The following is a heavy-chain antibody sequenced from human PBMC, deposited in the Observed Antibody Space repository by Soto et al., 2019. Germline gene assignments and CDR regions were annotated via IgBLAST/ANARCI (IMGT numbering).Heavy chain of an antibody. CDR1: GFTFSSYA. V-gene: IGHV3-64*01. J-gene: IGHJ1*01. CDR3: ARSRYCSGGSCNGEYFQH. D-gene: IGHD2-15*01. CDR2: ISSNGGST. Sequence: PGGSLRLSCAASGFTFSSYAMHWVRQAPGKGLEYVSAISSNGGSTYYANSVKGRFTISGDNSKNTLYLQMGSLRAEDMAVYYCARSRYCSGGSCNGEYFQHWGQGTLVTVSS.